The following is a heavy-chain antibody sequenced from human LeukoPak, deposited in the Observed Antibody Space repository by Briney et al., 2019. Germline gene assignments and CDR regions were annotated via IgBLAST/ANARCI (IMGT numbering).Heavy chain of an antibody. Sequence: SETLSLTCAVSGGSISSSNWWSWVRQPPGKGLEWIGEINHSGSTNYNPSLKSRVTISVDTSKNQFSLKLSSVTAADTAVYYCSRAPGGYGSGSRGAFDIWGQGAMVTVSS. CDR2: INHSGST. CDR3: SRAPGGYGSGSRGAFDI. J-gene: IGHJ3*02. D-gene: IGHD3-10*01. CDR1: GGSISSSNW. V-gene: IGHV4-4*02.